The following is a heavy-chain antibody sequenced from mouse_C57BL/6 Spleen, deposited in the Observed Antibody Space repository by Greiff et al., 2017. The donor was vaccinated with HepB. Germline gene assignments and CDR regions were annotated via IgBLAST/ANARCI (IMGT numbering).Heavy chain of an antibody. J-gene: IGHJ2*01. V-gene: IGHV1-50*01. Sequence: QVQLQQPGAELVKPGASVKLSCKASGYTFTSYWMQWVKQRPGQGLEWIGEIDPSDSYTNYNQKFKGKATLTVDTSSSTAYMQLSSLTSEDSAVYHCARQLYPDYWGQGTTLTVSS. CDR1: GYTFTSYW. D-gene: IGHD2-12*01. CDR2: IDPSDSYT. CDR3: ARQLYPDY.